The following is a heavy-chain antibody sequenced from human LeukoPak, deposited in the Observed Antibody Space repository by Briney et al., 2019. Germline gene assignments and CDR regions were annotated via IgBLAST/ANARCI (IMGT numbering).Heavy chain of an antibody. CDR2: IYYSGST. Sequence: PSETLSLTCAVSGGSISSYYWSWIRQPPGKGLEWVGYIYYSGSTNYNPSLKGRVTISVDTSKYKFSLNLSSNTPADTAAYYYARDGRSSWKLSYAFDIWCQGTMVTVSS. CDR3: ARDGRSSWKLSYAFDI. V-gene: IGHV4-59*01. J-gene: IGHJ3*02. D-gene: IGHD6-13*01. CDR1: GGSISSYY.